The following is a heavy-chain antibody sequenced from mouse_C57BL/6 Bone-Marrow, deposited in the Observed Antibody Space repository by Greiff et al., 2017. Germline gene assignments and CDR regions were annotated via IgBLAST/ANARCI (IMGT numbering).Heavy chain of an antibody. CDR3: AGGDYYDYDGRPYFDY. CDR1: GYTFTSYW. D-gene: IGHD2-4*01. J-gene: IGHJ2*01. V-gene: IGHV1-69*01. Sequence: QVQLQQPGAELVMPGASVKLSCKASGYTFTSYWMHWVKQRPGQGLEWIGEIDPSDSYTNYNQKFKGKSTLTVDKSSSTAYMQLSSLTSEDSAVYYCAGGDYYDYDGRPYFDYWGQGTTLTVSS. CDR2: IDPSDSYT.